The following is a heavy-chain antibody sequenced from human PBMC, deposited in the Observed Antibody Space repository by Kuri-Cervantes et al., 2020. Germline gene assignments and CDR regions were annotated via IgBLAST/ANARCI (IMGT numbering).Heavy chain of an antibody. CDR2: ISSSSSTI. J-gene: IGHJ4*02. Sequence: GSLRLSCAASGFTFSSYSMNWVRQAPGKGLEWISYISSSSSTIYYADSVKGRFTISRDNAKNSLYLQMNSLRAEDTALYYCAKDISDGLAYGSGTDYWGQGTLVTVSS. D-gene: IGHD3-10*01. V-gene: IGHV3-48*01. CDR1: GFTFSSYS. CDR3: AKDISDGLAYGSGTDY.